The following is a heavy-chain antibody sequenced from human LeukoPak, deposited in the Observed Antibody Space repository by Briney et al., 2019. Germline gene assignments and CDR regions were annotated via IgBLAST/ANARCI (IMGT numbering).Heavy chain of an antibody. D-gene: IGHD4-11*01. Sequence: ASVKVSCKASGYIFTTYFMHWLRQAPGQGPEWMGIINPRGGSTDYAQKFQDRITMASDTSTSTVYMELKSLTSEDTAVYFCARVGTTGATADNWGQGTLVTVSS. V-gene: IGHV1-46*01. J-gene: IGHJ4*02. CDR2: INPRGGST. CDR1: GYIFTTYF. CDR3: ARVGTTGATADN.